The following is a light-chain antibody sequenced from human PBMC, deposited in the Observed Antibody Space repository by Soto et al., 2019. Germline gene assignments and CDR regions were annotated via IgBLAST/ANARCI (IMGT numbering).Light chain of an antibody. CDR3: QQYNNWPPLN. J-gene: IGKJ4*01. CDR1: QRVSSS. V-gene: IGKV3-15*01. CDR2: DAS. Sequence: IVMPQSPATLSVSPGDRSTLSFRASQRVSSSLAWYQQIPGQAPRLLIYDASTRATGIPARFGGSGSGTEFTLTISSLQSEDFAVYYCQQYNNWPPLNFGGGTKVDI.